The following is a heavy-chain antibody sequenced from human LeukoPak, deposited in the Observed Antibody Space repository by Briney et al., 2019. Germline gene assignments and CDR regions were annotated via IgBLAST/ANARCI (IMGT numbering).Heavy chain of an antibody. CDR1: GYTFTSYD. CDR3: ARRGKRPAPSGSYYYGMDV. J-gene: IGHJ6*02. Sequence: GASVKVSCKASGYTFTSYDINWVRQATGQGLEWMGWMNPNSGNTGYAQKFQGRVTMTRNTSISTAYMELSSLRSEDTAVYYCARRGKRPAPSGSYYYGMDVWGQGTTVTVSS. D-gene: IGHD3-10*01. CDR2: MNPNSGNT. V-gene: IGHV1-8*01.